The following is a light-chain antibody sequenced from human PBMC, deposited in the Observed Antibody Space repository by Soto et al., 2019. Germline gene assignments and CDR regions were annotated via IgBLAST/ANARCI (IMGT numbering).Light chain of an antibody. Sequence: QSALTQPASVSGSPGQSITIPCTGTSSDVGGYNYVSWYQQHPGKAPKLMIYEVSNRPSGVSNRFSGSKSGNTASLTISGLQAEDEADYYCSSYTSTSTRLFGTGTKVTVL. CDR1: SSDVGGYNY. CDR3: SSYTSTSTRL. CDR2: EVS. V-gene: IGLV2-14*01. J-gene: IGLJ1*01.